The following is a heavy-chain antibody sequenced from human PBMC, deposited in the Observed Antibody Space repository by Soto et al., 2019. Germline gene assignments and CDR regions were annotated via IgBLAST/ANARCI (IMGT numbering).Heavy chain of an antibody. V-gene: IGHV4-34*01. D-gene: IGHD3-10*01. J-gene: IGHJ5*02. Sequence: QVQLQQWGAGLLKPSETLSLTCAVYGGSFSGYYWSWIRQPPGKGLEWIGEINHSGSTNYNPSLKSRVTLSVDTSKNQFSLKLSSVTAADTAVYYCATCGSSGYYGSGSYSWFDPWGQGTLVTVSS. CDR2: INHSGST. CDR1: GGSFSGYY. CDR3: ATCGSSGYYGSGSYSWFDP.